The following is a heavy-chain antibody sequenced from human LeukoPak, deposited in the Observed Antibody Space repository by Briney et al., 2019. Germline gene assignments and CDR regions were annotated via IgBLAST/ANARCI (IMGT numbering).Heavy chain of an antibody. CDR1: GFIFSSYG. V-gene: IGHV3-30*18. CDR3: AKEASSGYSGYEDY. CDR2: ISYDESNI. J-gene: IGHJ4*02. Sequence: GGSLRLSCAASGFIFSSYGMHWVRQAPGKGLEWVAVISYDESNIKYADSVKGRFTISRDNSKNTLYLQMNSLRAEDTAFYYCAKEASSGYSGYEDYWGQGTLVTVSS. D-gene: IGHD5-12*01.